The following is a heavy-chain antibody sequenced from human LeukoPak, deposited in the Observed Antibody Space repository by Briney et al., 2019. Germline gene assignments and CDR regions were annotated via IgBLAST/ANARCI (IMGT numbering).Heavy chain of an antibody. V-gene: IGHV5-51*01. D-gene: IGHD2-2*01. Sequence: LGESLKISCRGSGYSFTTYWIGWVRPMPGKGLEWMGLIYPGDSDTRYTPSFQGQVAMSADKSINTAYLQWSSLKASDTAMYYCARRQGCSSTSCPPDYWGQGTLVTVSP. CDR1: GYSFTTYW. CDR3: ARRQGCSSTSCPPDY. CDR2: IYPGDSDT. J-gene: IGHJ4*02.